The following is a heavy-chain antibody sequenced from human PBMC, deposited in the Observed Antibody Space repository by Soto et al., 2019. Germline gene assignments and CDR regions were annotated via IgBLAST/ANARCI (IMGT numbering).Heavy chain of an antibody. CDR3: AKDLGGAMVWGFFDY. D-gene: IGHD3-10*01. Sequence: GGSLRLSCAASGFTFSSYAMRWVRQAPGKGLEWVSAISGRGGSTYYADSVKGRFTISRDNSKNTLYLQMNSLRAEDTAVNYCAKDLGGAMVWGFFDYWGQGTLVTVSS. CDR2: ISGRGGST. J-gene: IGHJ4*02. CDR1: GFTFSSYA. V-gene: IGHV3-23*01.